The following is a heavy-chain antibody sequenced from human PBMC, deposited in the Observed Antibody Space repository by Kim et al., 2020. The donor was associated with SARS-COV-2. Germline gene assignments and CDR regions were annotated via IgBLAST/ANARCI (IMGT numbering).Heavy chain of an antibody. CDR1: GFTFSDFA. CDR3: ARGGYSSSWSIGEAFVF. J-gene: IGHJ3*01. V-gene: IGHV3-30*04. Sequence: GGSLRLSCAASGFTFSDFAFHWVRQAPGKGLEWVAVISDDANNKYDAESVKGRFTISRDNSKNTLYLQMNSLRAEDTAVYYCARGGYSSSWSIGEAFVFRGQGTMVTVSS. D-gene: IGHD6-13*01. CDR2: ISDDANNK.